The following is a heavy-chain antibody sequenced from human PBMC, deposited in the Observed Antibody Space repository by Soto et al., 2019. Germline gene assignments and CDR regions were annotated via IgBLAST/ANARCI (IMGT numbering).Heavy chain of an antibody. J-gene: IGHJ4*02. CDR1: GGSISSSSYY. V-gene: IGHV4-39*01. CDR3: ATLGEIDGSLNFDY. CDR2: IYYSGST. Sequence: QLQLQESGPGLVKPSETLSLTCTVSGGSISSSSYYWGWIRQPPGKGLEWIGSIYYSGSTYYNPSLKRRITISVDTSKNQSSLKLSSVTAANTAVYYCATLGEIDGSLNFDYWGQGTLVTVSS. D-gene: IGHD3-10*01.